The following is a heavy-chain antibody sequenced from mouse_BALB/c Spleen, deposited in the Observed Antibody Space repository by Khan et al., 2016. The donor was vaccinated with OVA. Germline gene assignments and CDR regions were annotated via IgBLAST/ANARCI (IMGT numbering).Heavy chain of an antibody. CDR3: AKRTTGYTMDY. J-gene: IGHJ4*01. V-gene: IGHV1-4*01. Sequence: QVQLQQSGAELARPGASVRMSCKASGYTFTSNTMHWVKQRPGQGLEWIGYINPRSGYTNYNQNFKDKATLTADKSSSTAYMQLSSLTSEDSAVCYCAKRTTGYTMDYWGQGTSVTVSS. D-gene: IGHD2-14*01. CDR2: INPRSGYT. CDR1: GYTFTSNT.